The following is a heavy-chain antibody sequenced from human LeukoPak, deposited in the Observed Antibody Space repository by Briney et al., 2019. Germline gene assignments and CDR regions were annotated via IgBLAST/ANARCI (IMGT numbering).Heavy chain of an antibody. CDR1: GFTFSDYC. Sequence: MAGGSLRLSCAASGFTFSDYCMGWTRQAPGKGLEWVGRIKSKTDGGTTDNAAPVKGRFTISRDDSKNTLYLQMNSLKTEDTAIYYCTTASYFDNSTFDYWGQGTLVTVSS. V-gene: IGHV3-15*01. D-gene: IGHD3-9*01. CDR3: TTASYFDNSTFDY. J-gene: IGHJ4*02. CDR2: IKSKTDGGTT.